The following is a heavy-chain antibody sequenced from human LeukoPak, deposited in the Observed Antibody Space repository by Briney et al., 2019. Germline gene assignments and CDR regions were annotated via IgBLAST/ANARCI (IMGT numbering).Heavy chain of an antibody. CDR2: INTDGSTT. Sequence: GGSLRLPCAASEFTFSSYWVHWVRQAPGKGLVWVSHINTDGSTTSYADSVKGRVTISRDNAKNTLYLQMNSLRAEDTAMYYCARRGYSGSPLDYWGQGTLVTVSS. CDR3: ARRGYSGSPLDY. D-gene: IGHD1-26*01. V-gene: IGHV3-74*01. J-gene: IGHJ4*02. CDR1: EFTFSSYW.